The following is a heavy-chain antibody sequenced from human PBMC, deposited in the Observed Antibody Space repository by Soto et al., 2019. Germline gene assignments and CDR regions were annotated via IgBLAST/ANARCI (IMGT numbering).Heavy chain of an antibody. CDR2: ISSSSSYI. J-gene: IGHJ4*02. Sequence: WGSLRLSCAASGFTFSSYSMNWVRQAPGKGLEWVSSISSSSSYIYYADSVKGRFTISRDNAKNSLYLQMNSLRAEDTAVYYCARVLVATIKGYFDYWGQGTLVTVSS. V-gene: IGHV3-21*01. D-gene: IGHD5-12*01. CDR3: ARVLVATIKGYFDY. CDR1: GFTFSSYS.